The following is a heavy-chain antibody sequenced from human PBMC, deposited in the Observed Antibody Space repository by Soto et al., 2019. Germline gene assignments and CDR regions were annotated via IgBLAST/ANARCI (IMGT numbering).Heavy chain of an antibody. CDR1: GDSFTDYY. J-gene: IGHJ6*03. V-gene: IGHV1-2*04. D-gene: IGHD5-12*01. Sequence: QVQLVQSGAEVRKHGASVTVSCRSSGDSFTDYYIHWVRQAPGQGFAWMGWINPNGGVTKYAQKFQGWVSMTRYTSIRTVYMQLSRLRSDDTAVYYCARESGGATATLDYYYFYMDVWGIGTTVTVSS. CDR3: ARESGGATATLDYYYFYMDV. CDR2: INPNGGVT.